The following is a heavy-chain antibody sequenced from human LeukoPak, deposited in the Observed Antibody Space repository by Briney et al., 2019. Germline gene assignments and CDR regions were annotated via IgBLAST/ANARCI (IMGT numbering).Heavy chain of an antibody. J-gene: IGHJ3*02. Sequence: PGGSLRLSCAASGFTFNSYAMTWVRQAPGKGLEWVSLISDSGGRIYYADSVKGRFTISRDNSKNTLYLQMNSLRAEDTAVYYCAKGTRIVVVVAATPDAFDIWGQGTMVTVSS. CDR2: ISDSGGRI. D-gene: IGHD2-15*01. V-gene: IGHV3-23*01. CDR1: GFTFNSYA. CDR3: AKGTRIVVVVAATPDAFDI.